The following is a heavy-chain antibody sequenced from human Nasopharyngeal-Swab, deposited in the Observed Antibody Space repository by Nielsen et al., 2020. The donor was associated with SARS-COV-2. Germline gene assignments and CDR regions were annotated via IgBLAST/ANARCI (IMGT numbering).Heavy chain of an antibody. D-gene: IGHD2-2*01. Sequence: SETLSLTCTVSGGSISSYYWSWIRQPAGKGLEWIGRIYTSGSTNYNPSLKSRVTISVDTSKNQFSLKLSSVTAADTAVYYCARIRCSSTSCYSRTGNYYYYGMDVWGQGTTVTVSS. V-gene: IGHV4-4*07. CDR3: ARIRCSSTSCYSRTGNYYYYGMDV. CDR1: GGSISSYY. CDR2: IYTSGST. J-gene: IGHJ6*02.